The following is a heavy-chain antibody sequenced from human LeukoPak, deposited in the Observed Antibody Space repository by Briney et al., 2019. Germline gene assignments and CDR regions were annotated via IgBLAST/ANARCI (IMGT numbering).Heavy chain of an antibody. V-gene: IGHV4-59*01. D-gene: IGHD3-16*01. CDR2: IYYSGST. J-gene: IGHJ4*02. Sequence: SETLSLTCTVSGGSSSSYYWSWIRQPPGKGLEWIVYIYYSGSTNYNPSLKSRVTISVDTSKNQFSLKLRSVTAADTAVYYCARDGPRRYYFDYWGQGTLVTVSS. CDR3: ARDGPRRYYFDY. CDR1: GGSSSSYY.